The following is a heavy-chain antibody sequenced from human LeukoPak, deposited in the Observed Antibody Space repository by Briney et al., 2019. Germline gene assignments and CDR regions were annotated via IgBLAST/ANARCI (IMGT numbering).Heavy chain of an antibody. J-gene: IGHJ4*02. CDR3: ARGLRSDY. Sequence: ASVKVSCTASGYTFSNYDINWVRQASGQGLEWMGWMNPNSGRRVYAQKFQGRVTMTRNSSINTAYMELTSLRSDDTAVYYCARGLRSDYWGQGTLVTVSS. CDR2: MNPNSGRR. V-gene: IGHV1-8*01. D-gene: IGHD3-16*02. CDR1: GYTFSNYD.